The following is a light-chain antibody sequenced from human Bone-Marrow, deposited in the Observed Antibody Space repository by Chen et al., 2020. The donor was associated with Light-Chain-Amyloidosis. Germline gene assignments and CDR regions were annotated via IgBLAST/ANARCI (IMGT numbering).Light chain of an antibody. J-gene: IGKJ2*03. CDR3: MQGISWRS. V-gene: IGKV2-30*02. CDR2: KVS. Sequence: DVVMTQSPLSLSVTLGQPASIFCRSSQSLLHTDGYTYLNWFQQRPGQSPRRLIYKVSIRDSGVPDRFSGSGSGTDFTLKISRVEAEDVGIYYCMQGISWRSFGQWTKLEI. CDR1: QSLLHTDGYTY.